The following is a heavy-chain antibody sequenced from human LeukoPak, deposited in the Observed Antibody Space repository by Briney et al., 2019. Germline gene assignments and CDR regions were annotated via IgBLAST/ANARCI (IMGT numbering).Heavy chain of an antibody. D-gene: IGHD1-26*01. CDR3: AKEGDDSGGATGVYYFDY. J-gene: IGHJ4*02. CDR1: GFTFSSYA. CDR2: ISGSGGST. V-gene: IGHV3-23*01. Sequence: AGGSLRLSCAASGFTFSSYAMSWVRQAPGKGLEWVSAISGSGGSTYYADSVKGRFTISRDNSKNTLYLQMNSLRAEDTAVYYCAKEGDDSGGATGVYYFDYWGQGTLVTVSS.